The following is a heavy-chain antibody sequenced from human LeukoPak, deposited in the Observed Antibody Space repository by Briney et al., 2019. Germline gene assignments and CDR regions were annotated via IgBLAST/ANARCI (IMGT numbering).Heavy chain of an antibody. CDR1: GFTFNGYD. Sequence: GGSLRLSCAASGFTFNGYDMHWVRQAPGKGLEWVAFIRYDGSNKYYADSVKGRFTISRDNSKNTLYVQMNSLRAEDTAVYYCAKDLGFGTMYWGQGTLVTVSS. D-gene: IGHD3-10*01. V-gene: IGHV3-30*02. J-gene: IGHJ4*02. CDR3: AKDLGFGTMY. CDR2: IRYDGSNK.